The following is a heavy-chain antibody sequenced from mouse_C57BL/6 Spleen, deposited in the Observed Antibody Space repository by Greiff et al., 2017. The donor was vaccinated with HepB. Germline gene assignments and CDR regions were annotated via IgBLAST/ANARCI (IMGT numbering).Heavy chain of an antibody. CDR3: ARDGYSSYWYFDV. J-gene: IGHJ1*03. Sequence: QVQLQQPGTELVKPGASVKLSCKASGYTFTSYWMHWVKQRPGQGLEWIGNINPSNGGTNYNEKFKSKATLTVDKSSSTAYMQLCSLTSEDSAVYYCARDGYSSYWYFDVWGTGTTVTVSS. V-gene: IGHV1-53*01. D-gene: IGHD2-3*01. CDR1: GYTFTSYW. CDR2: INPSNGGT.